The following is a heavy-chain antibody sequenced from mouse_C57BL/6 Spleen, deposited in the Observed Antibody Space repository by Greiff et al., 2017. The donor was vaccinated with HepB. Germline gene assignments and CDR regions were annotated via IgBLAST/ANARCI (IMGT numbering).Heavy chain of an antibody. J-gene: IGHJ2*01. Sequence: QVHVKQPGAELVMPGASVKLSCKASGYTFTSYWMHWVKQRPGQGLEWIGEIDPSDSYTNYNQKFKGKSTLTVDKSSSTAYMQLSSLTSEDSAVYYCARSLTGDYFDYWGQGTTLTVSS. CDR3: ARSLTGDYFDY. CDR2: IDPSDSYT. V-gene: IGHV1-69*01. CDR1: GYTFTSYW. D-gene: IGHD4-1*01.